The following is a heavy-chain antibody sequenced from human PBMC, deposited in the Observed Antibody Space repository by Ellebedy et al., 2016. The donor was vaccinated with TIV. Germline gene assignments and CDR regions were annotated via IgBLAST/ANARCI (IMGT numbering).Heavy chain of an antibody. CDR1: GFTFSSYS. J-gene: IGHJ4*02. CDR2: ISSSSSTI. CDR3: ARALIAAFDY. V-gene: IGHV3-48*02. D-gene: IGHD3-16*02. Sequence: GESLKISXAASGFTFSSYSMNWVRQAPGKGLEWVSYISSSSSTIYYADSVKGRFTISRDNAKNSLYLQMNSLRDEDTAVYYCARALIAAFDYWGQGTLVTVSS.